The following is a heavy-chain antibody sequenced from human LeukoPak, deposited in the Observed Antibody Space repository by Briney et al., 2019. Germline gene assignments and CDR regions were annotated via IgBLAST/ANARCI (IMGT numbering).Heavy chain of an antibody. CDR1: GYTFTSYG. CDR3: ARDHPDYGDYVSPLDY. J-gene: IGHJ4*02. CDR2: ISAYNGNT. V-gene: IGHV1-18*01. D-gene: IGHD4-17*01. Sequence: ASVKVSCKASGYTFTSYGISWVRQAPGQGLEWMGWISAYNGNTNYAQKLQGRVTMTTDTSTSTAYMELRSLRSDDTAVYYCARDHPDYGDYVSPLDYRGQGTLVTVSS.